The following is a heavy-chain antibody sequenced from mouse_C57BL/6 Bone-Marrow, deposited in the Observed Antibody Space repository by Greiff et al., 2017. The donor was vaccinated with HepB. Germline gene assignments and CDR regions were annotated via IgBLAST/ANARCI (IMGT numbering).Heavy chain of an antibody. V-gene: IGHV2-9-1*01. CDR3: ARRGDYDWGWYFDV. CDR2: IWTGGGT. Sequence: VKLMESGPGLVAPSQSLSITCTVSGFSLTSYAISWVRQPPGKGLEWLGVIWTGGGTNYNSALKSRLSISKDNSKSQVFLQMNSLQTDDTARYYCARRGDYDWGWYFDVWGTGTTVTVSS. J-gene: IGHJ1*03. CDR1: GFSLTSYA. D-gene: IGHD2-4*01.